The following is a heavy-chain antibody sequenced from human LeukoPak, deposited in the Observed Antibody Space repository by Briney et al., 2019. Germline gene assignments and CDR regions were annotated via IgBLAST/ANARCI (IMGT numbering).Heavy chain of an antibody. CDR1: GDSVSSNSAA. V-gene: IGHV6-1*01. J-gene: IGHJ3*02. CDR3: ARFHADAFDI. CDR2: TYYRSKWYN. Sequence: SQTLSLTCAISGDSVSSNSAAWNWIRQSPSRGLEWLGRTYYRSKWYNDYAPSVKSRLTTNADTSKNHFSLQLNSVTPEDTAVYYCARFHADAFDIWGQGTMVTVSS.